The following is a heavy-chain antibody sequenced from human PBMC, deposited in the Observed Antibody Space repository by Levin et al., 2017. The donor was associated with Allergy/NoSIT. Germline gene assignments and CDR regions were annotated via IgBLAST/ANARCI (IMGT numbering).Heavy chain of an antibody. J-gene: IGHJ6*02. CDR3: AAGGTTIDYYYYGMDV. V-gene: IGHV1-69*01. Sequence: KISCKASGGTFSSYAISWVRQAPGQGLEWMGGIIPIFGTANYAQKFQGRVTITADESTSTAYMELSSLRSEDTAVYYCAAGGTTIDYYYYGMDVWGQGTTVTVSS. CDR1: GGTFSSYA. CDR2: IIPIFGTA. D-gene: IGHD1-7*01.